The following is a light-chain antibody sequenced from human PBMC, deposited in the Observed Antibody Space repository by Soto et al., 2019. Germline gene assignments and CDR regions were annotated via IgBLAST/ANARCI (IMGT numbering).Light chain of an antibody. CDR3: QQYGSSPPYT. J-gene: IGKJ2*01. CDR1: QSVSGSY. Sequence: EIVLTQSPGTLSLSPGERATLSCRASQSVSGSYLAWYQQKPGQSPRLLIYGSSDRATCIPDRFSGSGSGTDFTLTISRVEPEDFAVYYCQQYGSSPPYTFGQGTKLEIK. CDR2: GSS. V-gene: IGKV3-20*01.